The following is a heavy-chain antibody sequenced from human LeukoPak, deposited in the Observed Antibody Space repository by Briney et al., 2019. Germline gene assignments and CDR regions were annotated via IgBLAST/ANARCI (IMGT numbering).Heavy chain of an antibody. J-gene: IGHJ4*02. D-gene: IGHD3-10*01. Sequence: EASVKVSCKASGGTLSRYAISWVRQAPGQGPEWMGGISAIFGTTNYAQKFQGRVTITADESTSTAYMELSSLRSEDTAVYYCARIVGIASRGYFDYWGQGTLVTVSS. CDR1: GGTLSRYA. CDR3: ARIVGIASRGYFDY. V-gene: IGHV1-69*01. CDR2: ISAIFGTT.